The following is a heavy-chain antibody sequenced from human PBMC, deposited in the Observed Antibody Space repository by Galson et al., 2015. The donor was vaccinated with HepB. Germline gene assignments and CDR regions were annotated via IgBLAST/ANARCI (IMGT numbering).Heavy chain of an antibody. CDR1: GYTFTSYY. CDR2: INPSGGST. Sequence: SVKVSCKASGYTFTSYYMHWVRQAPGQGLEWMGIINPSGGSTSYAQKFQGRVTMTRDTSTSTVYMELSSLRSEDTAVYYCAREERVGGSGSYKQHWGQGTLVTVSS. CDR3: AREERVGGSGSYKQH. J-gene: IGHJ1*01. V-gene: IGHV1-46*01. D-gene: IGHD3-10*01.